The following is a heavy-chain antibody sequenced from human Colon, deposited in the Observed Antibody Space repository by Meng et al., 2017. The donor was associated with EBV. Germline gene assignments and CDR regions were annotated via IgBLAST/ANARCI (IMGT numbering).Heavy chain of an antibody. J-gene: IGHJ4*02. CDR3: ARQATGYCSGGSCYSGSIFDY. CDR1: GGSISSGDYY. Sequence: GPLQGPGPGLVKPSPTLSLTCTVSGGSISSGDYYWSWIRQPPGKGLEWIGYIYYSGSTHYNPSLKSRVTISVDTSKNQFSLKVSSVTAADTAVYYCARQATGYCSGGSCYSGSIFDYWGQGTLVTVSS. D-gene: IGHD2-15*01. V-gene: IGHV4-30-4*01. CDR2: IYYSGST.